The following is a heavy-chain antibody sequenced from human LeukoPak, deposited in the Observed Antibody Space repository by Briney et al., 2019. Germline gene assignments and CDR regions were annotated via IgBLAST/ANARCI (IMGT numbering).Heavy chain of an antibody. J-gene: IGHJ4*02. V-gene: IGHV3-66*01. CDR3: ARDGGHYYDSSGQTGLDY. CDR1: GFTVSSNY. Sequence: GGSLRLSCAASGFTVSSNYMSWVRQAPGKGLEWVSVIYSGGSTYYADSVKGRFTISRDNSKNTLYLQMNSLRAEDTAVYYCARDGGHYYDSSGQTGLDYWGQGTLVTVSS. CDR2: IYSGGST. D-gene: IGHD3-22*01.